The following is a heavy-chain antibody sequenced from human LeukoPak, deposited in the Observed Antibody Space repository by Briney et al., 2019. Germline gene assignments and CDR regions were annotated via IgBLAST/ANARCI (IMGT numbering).Heavy chain of an antibody. CDR1: GGSISSSSYY. Sequence: SETLSLTCTVSGGSISSSSYYWGWIRQPPGKGLEWIGEINHSGSTNYNPSLKSRLTISVDTSKNQFSLKLSSVTAADTAVYYCARMYPEIVVVSVVPSVAPGNWGQGTLVTVSS. J-gene: IGHJ4*02. CDR3: ARMYPEIVVVSVVPSVAPGN. V-gene: IGHV4-39*07. D-gene: IGHD2-2*01. CDR2: INHSGST.